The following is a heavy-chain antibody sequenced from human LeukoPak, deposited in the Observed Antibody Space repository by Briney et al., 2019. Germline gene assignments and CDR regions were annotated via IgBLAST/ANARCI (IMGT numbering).Heavy chain of an antibody. V-gene: IGHV3-7*01. Sequence: GGSLRLSCVASGFMFRNYWMSWVRQAPGRGLEWVANIKTDGNEKYYGASVKGRFTISRDNAENSLFLHLESLRAEDTAVYYCEVAYGLHVWGQGTSVTVSS. CDR1: GFMFRNYW. CDR2: IKTDGNEK. CDR3: EVAYGLHV. J-gene: IGHJ6*02.